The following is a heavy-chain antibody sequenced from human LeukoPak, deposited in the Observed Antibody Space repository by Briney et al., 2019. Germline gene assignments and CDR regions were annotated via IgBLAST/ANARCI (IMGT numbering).Heavy chain of an antibody. V-gene: IGHV4-39*01. Sequence: KPSETLSLTCTVSGGSISSSSYYWGWIRQPPGKGLEWIGSIYYSGSTYYNPSLMSRVTISVDTSKNQFSLKLSSVTAADSAVYYCARHDVPGSTSLTTFQYWGQGALVTVSS. D-gene: IGHD1-26*01. CDR1: GGSISSSSYY. J-gene: IGHJ1*01. CDR3: ARHDVPGSTSLTTFQY. CDR2: IYYSGST.